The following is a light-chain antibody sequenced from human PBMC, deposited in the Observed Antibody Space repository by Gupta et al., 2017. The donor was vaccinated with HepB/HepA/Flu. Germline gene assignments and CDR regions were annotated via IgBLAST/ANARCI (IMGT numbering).Light chain of an antibody. CDR1: GSNIGSGYV. Sequence: SVLTPPPSVSGAPGQRVIIPCTGSGSNIGSGYVVHWYQQLPGTAPKLLIFDNNNRPSGVPDRFSGSKSGASASLAITGLQADDEAVYFCQSYDRSLSGWVFGGGTKLTVL. CDR2: DNN. V-gene: IGLV1-40*03. CDR3: QSYDRSLSGWV. J-gene: IGLJ3*02.